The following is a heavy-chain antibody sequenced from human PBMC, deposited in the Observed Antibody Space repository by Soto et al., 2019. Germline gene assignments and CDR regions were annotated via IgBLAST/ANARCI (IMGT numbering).Heavy chain of an antibody. CDR3: ARYVAAAGKLLFDY. Sequence: QVQLQESGPGLVKPSETLSLTCTVSGGSINSGSYYWSWIRQPPGKGLEWIGYIYYSGSTNYNPSLKSRVTISVDTSKNQFSLKLSSVIAADTAVYYWARYVAAAGKLLFDYWGQGTLVTVSS. V-gene: IGHV4-61*01. CDR1: GGSINSGSYY. D-gene: IGHD6-13*01. CDR2: IYYSGST. J-gene: IGHJ4*02.